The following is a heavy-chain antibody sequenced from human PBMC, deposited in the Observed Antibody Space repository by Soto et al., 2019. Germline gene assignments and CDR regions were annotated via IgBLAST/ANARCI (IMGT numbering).Heavy chain of an antibody. J-gene: IGHJ4*02. CDR3: ARDSPSLGIVGAVDY. V-gene: IGHV1-69*01. D-gene: IGHD1-26*01. CDR2: IIPIFGTA. Sequence: QVQLVQSGGEVKKPGSSVKVSCKASGGTFSSYAISWVRQAPGQGLEWMGGIIPIFGTANYAQKFQGRVTITADESTSTAYMELSSLRSEDTAVYYCARDSPSLGIVGAVDYWGQGTLVTVSS. CDR1: GGTFSSYA.